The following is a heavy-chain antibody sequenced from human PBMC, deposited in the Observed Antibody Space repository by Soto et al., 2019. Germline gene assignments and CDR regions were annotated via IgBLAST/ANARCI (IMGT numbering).Heavy chain of an antibody. J-gene: IGHJ4*02. CDR1: GFNVSDNY. D-gene: IGHD6-19*01. CDR2: FFTGGST. Sequence: GGSLRLSCAAAGFNVSDNYMGWVRQAPGKGLEWVSSFFTGGSTDYADSVKGRFTISRDDSKNTVYLQTNSLRAEDTAVYFCVRERRGLGIGFDHWGQGXLVTVSS. V-gene: IGHV3-53*01. CDR3: VRERRGLGIGFDH.